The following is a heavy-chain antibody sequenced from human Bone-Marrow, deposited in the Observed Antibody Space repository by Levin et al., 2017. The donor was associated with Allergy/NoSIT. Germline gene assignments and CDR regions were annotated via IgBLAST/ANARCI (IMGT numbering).Heavy chain of an antibody. Sequence: GASVKVSCAASGFTFSSYWMSWVRQAPGKGLEWVANIKQDGSEKYYVDSVKGRFTISRDNAKNSLYLQMNSLRAEDTAVYYCARANSNSDYWGQGTLVTVSS. CDR3: ARANSNSDY. CDR2: IKQDGSEK. D-gene: IGHD1-1*01. J-gene: IGHJ4*02. V-gene: IGHV3-7*01. CDR1: GFTFSSYW.